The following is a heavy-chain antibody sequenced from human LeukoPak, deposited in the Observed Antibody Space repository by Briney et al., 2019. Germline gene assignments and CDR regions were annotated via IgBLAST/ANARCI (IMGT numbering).Heavy chain of an antibody. CDR2: INHSGST. CDR3: ARVRDIVVVTAIPFAFDI. D-gene: IGHD2-21*02. CDR1: GGSFSGYY. Sequence: SETLSLTCAVYGGSFSGYYWSWIRQPPGKGLEWIGEINHSGSTNYNPSLKSRVTISVDTSKNQFSLKLSPVTAADTAVYYCARVRDIVVVTAIPFAFDIWGQGTMVTASS. J-gene: IGHJ3*02. V-gene: IGHV4-34*01.